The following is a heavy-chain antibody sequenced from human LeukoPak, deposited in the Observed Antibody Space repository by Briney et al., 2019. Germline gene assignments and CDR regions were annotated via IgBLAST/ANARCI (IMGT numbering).Heavy chain of an antibody. V-gene: IGHV3-48*04. CDR3: AKGTDFWSGYCDY. Sequence: GGSLRLSCAASGFTFSNYSMNWVRQAPGKGLEWVSYISSSSSSIYYTDSVQGRFTISRDNAKNSLYLQMNSLRAEDTAVYYCAKGTDFWSGYCDYWGQGTLVTVSS. CDR1: GFTFSNYS. J-gene: IGHJ4*02. D-gene: IGHD3-3*01. CDR2: ISSSSSSI.